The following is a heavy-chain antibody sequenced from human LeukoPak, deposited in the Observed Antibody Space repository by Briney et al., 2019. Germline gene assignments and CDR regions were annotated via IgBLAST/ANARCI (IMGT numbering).Heavy chain of an antibody. Sequence: QAGGSLRLSCAASGFTFSSYAMNWVRQAPGKGLEWVSAISGSGGSTYYADSVKGRFTISRDNSKNTLYLQMNSLRAEDTAVYYCAKESAAGTGYFQHWGQGTLVTVSS. CDR2: ISGSGGST. D-gene: IGHD6-13*01. V-gene: IGHV3-23*01. CDR3: AKESAAGTGYFQH. CDR1: GFTFSSYA. J-gene: IGHJ1*01.